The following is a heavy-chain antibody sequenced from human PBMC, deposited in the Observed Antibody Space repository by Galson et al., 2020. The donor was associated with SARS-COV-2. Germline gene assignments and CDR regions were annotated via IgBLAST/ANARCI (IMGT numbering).Heavy chain of an antibody. D-gene: IGHD1-26*01. Sequence: GGSLRLSCAASGFTFSGSAMHWVRQASEKGLEWVGRIRSKTDSYTTAYAASVKGRFTISRDDSKNTAYLQMNSLTTEDTAVYYCVAYGTVWDIDYWGQGTLVTVSS. J-gene: IGHJ4*02. CDR1: GFTFSGSA. CDR3: VAYGTVWDIDY. CDR2: IRSKTDSYTT. V-gene: IGHV3-73*01.